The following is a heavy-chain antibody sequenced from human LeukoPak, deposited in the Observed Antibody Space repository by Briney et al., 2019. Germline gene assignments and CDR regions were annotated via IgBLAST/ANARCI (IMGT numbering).Heavy chain of an antibody. D-gene: IGHD5-18*01. CDR2: IIPIFGTA. CDR3: ASHTAMAIPPAW. V-gene: IGHV1-69*13. Sequence: SVKVSCKASGGTFSSYAISWVRQAPGQGLEWMGGIIPIFGTANYAQKFQGRVTITADESTSTAYMELSSLRSEDTAVYYCASHTAMAIPPAWWGQGTLVTVSS. CDR1: GGTFSSYA. J-gene: IGHJ4*02.